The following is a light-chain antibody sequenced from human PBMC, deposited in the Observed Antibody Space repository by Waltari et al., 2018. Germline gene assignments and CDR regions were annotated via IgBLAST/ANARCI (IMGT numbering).Light chain of an antibody. Sequence: QSVLPQSPSASAAPGQRVTISCSGSSSNIGSNNVYWYQHVPGTAPKLLIYRNNQRPSGVPDRFSGSKSGTSASLAVSGLRSEDEADYYCAAWDDTLSGVVFGGGTKLTVL. CDR1: SSNIGSNN. V-gene: IGLV1-47*01. J-gene: IGLJ2*01. CDR3: AAWDDTLSGVV. CDR2: RNN.